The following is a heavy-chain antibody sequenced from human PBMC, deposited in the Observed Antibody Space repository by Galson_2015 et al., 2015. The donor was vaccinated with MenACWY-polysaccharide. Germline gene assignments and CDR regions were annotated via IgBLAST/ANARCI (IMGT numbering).Heavy chain of an antibody. J-gene: IGHJ6*02. CDR3: ARWLRTGTSSYFYNGMDV. D-gene: IGHD1-1*01. CDR2: IYPGDSDT. V-gene: IGHV5-51*03. CDR1: GYSFSTFW. Sequence: QSGAEVKKPGESLKISCTGSGYSFSTFWIGWVRQMPGKGLEWMGIIYPGDSDTKYSPFFQGQVTISADKSISTAYLQWSSLKASDTAIYYCARWLRTGTSSYFYNGMDVWGQGTTVIVSS.